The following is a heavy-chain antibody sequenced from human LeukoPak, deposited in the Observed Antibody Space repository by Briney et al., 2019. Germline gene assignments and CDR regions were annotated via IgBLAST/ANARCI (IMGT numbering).Heavy chain of an antibody. CDR2: ISAYNGNT. CDR3: ARDRRELQVWGVDI. J-gene: IGHJ3*02. CDR1: GYTFTSYG. Sequence: GASVKISCKASGYTFTSYGISWVRQAPGQGLEWMGWISAYNGNTNYAQKLQGRVTMTTDTSTSTAYMELRGLRSDDTAVYYCARDRRELQVWGVDIWGQGTMVTVSS. D-gene: IGHD1-26*01. V-gene: IGHV1-18*01.